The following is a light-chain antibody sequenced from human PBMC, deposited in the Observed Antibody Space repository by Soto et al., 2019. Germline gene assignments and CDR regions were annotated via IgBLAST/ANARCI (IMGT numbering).Light chain of an antibody. Sequence: DIQMTQSPSSLSAPVGDRVTITCRASQGISNYLAWYQQKPGKVPKLLIYAASTLQSGVPSRFSGSGSATDFTLTISSLQPEDVATYYCQKYNSAPRTFGQVTKVEIK. V-gene: IGKV1-27*01. CDR3: QKYNSAPRT. J-gene: IGKJ1*01. CDR1: QGISNY. CDR2: AAS.